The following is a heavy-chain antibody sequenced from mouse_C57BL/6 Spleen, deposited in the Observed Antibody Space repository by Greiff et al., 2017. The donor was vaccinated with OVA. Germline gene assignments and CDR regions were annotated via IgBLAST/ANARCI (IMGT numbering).Heavy chain of an antibody. D-gene: IGHD3-1*01. V-gene: IGHV1-53*01. Sequence: KPGQGLEWIGNINPSNGGTNYNEKFKSKATLTVDKSSSTAYMQLSSLTSEDSAVYYCVKGNFGRNFDVWGTGTTVTVSS. CDR2: INPSNGGT. J-gene: IGHJ1*03. CDR3: VKGNFGRNFDV.